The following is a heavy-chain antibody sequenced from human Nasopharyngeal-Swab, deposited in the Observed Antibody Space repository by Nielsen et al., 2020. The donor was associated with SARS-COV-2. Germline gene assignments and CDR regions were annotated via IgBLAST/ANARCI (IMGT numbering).Heavy chain of an antibody. J-gene: IGHJ4*02. CDR3: AGDGAYSDYDWTY. CDR2: VSYRGST. Sequence: GSLRLSCTVSGGSITSTSHYWGWIRQPPGKGLEWIGCVSYRGSTYHNPSLKSRVTVSVDTSKNQFSLKLTSLTAADTAVYYCAGDGAYSDYDWTYWGQGTLVTVSS. CDR1: GGSITSTSHY. D-gene: IGHD5-12*01. V-gene: IGHV4-39*07.